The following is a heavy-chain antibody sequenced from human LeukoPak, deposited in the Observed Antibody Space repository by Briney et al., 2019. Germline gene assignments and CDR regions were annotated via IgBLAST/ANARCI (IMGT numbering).Heavy chain of an antibody. V-gene: IGHV4-4*07. J-gene: IGHJ5*02. CDR3: AREVVLMVYAPRYNWFDP. D-gene: IGHD2-8*01. Sequence: PSETLSLTCTVSGGSISSYYWSWIRQPAGKGLEWIGRIYTSGSTNINPSLKSRVTMSVDTSKDQFSLKLSSVTAADTAVYYCAREVVLMVYAPRYNWFDPWGQGTLVTVSS. CDR2: IYTSGST. CDR1: GGSISSYY.